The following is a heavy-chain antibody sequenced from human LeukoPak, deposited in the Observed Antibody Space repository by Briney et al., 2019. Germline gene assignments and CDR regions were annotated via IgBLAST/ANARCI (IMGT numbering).Heavy chain of an antibody. Sequence: GGSLRLSCAASGFTFRIYGMHWVRQAPGKGLEWVAVISYDGSNKYFADSVKGRFTISRDNSKNTLYLQMNSLRAEDTAVYYCAKDGISYSRSSEREFDYWGQGTPVTVSS. D-gene: IGHD6-6*01. V-gene: IGHV3-30*18. CDR3: AKDGISYSRSSEREFDY. CDR1: GFTFRIYG. J-gene: IGHJ4*02. CDR2: ISYDGSNK.